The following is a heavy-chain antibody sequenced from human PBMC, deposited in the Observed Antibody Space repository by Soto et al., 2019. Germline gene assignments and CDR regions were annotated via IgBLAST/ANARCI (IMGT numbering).Heavy chain of an antibody. CDR2: ISGSGGST. Sequence: PGGSLRLSCAASGFTFSSYAMSWVRQAPGKGLEWVSAISGSGGSTYYADSVKGRFTISRDNSKNTLYLQMNSLRAEDTAVYYCAKDRWGVVVVVSDAFDLWGQGTMVTVSS. CDR1: GFTFSSYA. J-gene: IGHJ3*01. CDR3: AKDRWGVVVVVSDAFDL. D-gene: IGHD2-15*01. V-gene: IGHV3-23*01.